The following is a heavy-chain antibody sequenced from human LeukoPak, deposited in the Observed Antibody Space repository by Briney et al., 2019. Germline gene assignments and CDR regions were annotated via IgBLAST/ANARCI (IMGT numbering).Heavy chain of an antibody. CDR3: AKDAQRGFDYSNSLEK. Sequence: PGRSLTLSCAASKFLFSHFGMHWVRQAPGKGLEWVAVIWGDGSNRYYADSVKGRFTVSRDNSHNTVYLQMNDLRPEDTAVYYCAKDAQRGFDYSNSLEKWGQGTLVTVAS. CDR2: IWGDGSNR. CDR1: KFLFSHFG. J-gene: IGHJ4*02. V-gene: IGHV3-33*06. D-gene: IGHD4-11*01.